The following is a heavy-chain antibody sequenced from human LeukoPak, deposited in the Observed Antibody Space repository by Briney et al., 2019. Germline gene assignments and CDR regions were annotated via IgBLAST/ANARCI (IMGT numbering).Heavy chain of an antibody. V-gene: IGHV3-7*01. D-gene: IGHD4-17*01. J-gene: IGHJ4*02. Sequence: GGSLRLSCAASGFTFSSYWMSWVRQAPGKGLEWVANIKQDGGETFYVDSVKGRFTISRDNAKNSLYLQMNSLRAEDTAVYYCARDPHMTTVTTGIGYWGQGTLVTVSS. CDR1: GFTFSSYW. CDR2: IKQDGGET. CDR3: ARDPHMTTVTTGIGY.